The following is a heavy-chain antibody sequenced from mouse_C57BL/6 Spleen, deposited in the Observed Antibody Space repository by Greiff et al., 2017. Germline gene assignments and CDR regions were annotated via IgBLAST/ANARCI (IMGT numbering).Heavy chain of an antibody. D-gene: IGHD3-1*01. CDR2: INPYNGGT. J-gene: IGHJ1*03. CDR1: GYTFTDYY. Sequence: VQLKQSGPVLVKPGASVKMSCKASGYTFTDYYMNWVKQSHGKSLEWIGVINPYNGGTSYNQKFKGKATLTVDKSSSTAYMELNSLTSEDSAVYYCARSRGRGYFDVWGTGTTVTVSS. V-gene: IGHV1-19*01. CDR3: ARSRGRGYFDV.